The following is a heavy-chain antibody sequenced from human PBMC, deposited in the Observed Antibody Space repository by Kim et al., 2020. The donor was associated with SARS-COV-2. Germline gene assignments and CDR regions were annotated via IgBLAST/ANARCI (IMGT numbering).Heavy chain of an antibody. CDR1: GYTFTSYG. J-gene: IGHJ6*02. CDR2: ISAYNGNT. Sequence: ASVKVSCKASGYTFTSYGISWVRQAPGQGLEWMGWISAYNGNTNYAQKLQGRVTMTTDTSTSTAYMELRSLRSDDTAVYYCAREAGITMVRGVRYYYGMDVWGQGTTVTVSS. D-gene: IGHD3-10*01. CDR3: AREAGITMVRGVRYYYGMDV. V-gene: IGHV1-18*04.